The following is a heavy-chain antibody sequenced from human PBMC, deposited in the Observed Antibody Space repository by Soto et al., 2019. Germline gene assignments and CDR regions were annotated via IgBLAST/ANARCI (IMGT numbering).Heavy chain of an antibody. CDR2: TRNKANSYTT. CDR1: GFTFSSCA. CDR3: ARAGGGAPYYYYYGMDV. Sequence: HPGVSLRLSCAASGFTFSSCAMDWVRQAPGKGLEWVGRTRNKANSYTTEYAASVKGRFTISRDDSKNSLYLQMNSLKTEDTAVYYCARAGGGAPYYYYYGMDVWGQGTTVTVSS. V-gene: IGHV3-72*01. D-gene: IGHD2-21*01. J-gene: IGHJ6*02.